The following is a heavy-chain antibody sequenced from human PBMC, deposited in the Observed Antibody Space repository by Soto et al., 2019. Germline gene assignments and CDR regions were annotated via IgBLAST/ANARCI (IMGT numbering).Heavy chain of an antibody. CDR1: GGSVTNSSYY. CDR3: VSQRTTVPTQAYFDY. Sequence: SETLSLTCTVSGGSVTNSSYYWGWIRQSPGKGLEWIGSVYYRGRSYSKSSVKSRVTISVDTSKDRFSLSLNSVTASDTAVYFCVSQRTTVPTQAYFDYWGPGALVTVSS. V-gene: IGHV4-39*01. D-gene: IGHD4-17*01. J-gene: IGHJ4*02. CDR2: VYYRGRS.